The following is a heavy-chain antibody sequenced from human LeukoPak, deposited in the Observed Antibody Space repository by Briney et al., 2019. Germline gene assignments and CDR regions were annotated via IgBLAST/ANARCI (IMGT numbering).Heavy chain of an antibody. CDR3: ASERYNWNYAFDY. V-gene: IGHV3-21*01. J-gene: IGHJ4*02. CDR1: GFTFSSSS. D-gene: IGHD1-7*01. Sequence: GGSLRLSXAASGFTFSSSSMNWVGQAPGKGLEWVSSISSGSSYIYYADPLKGRFTVSRDNAKNSLYLQMNSLRAEDTAVYYCASERYNWNYAFDYWGQGILVTVSS. CDR2: ISSGSSYI.